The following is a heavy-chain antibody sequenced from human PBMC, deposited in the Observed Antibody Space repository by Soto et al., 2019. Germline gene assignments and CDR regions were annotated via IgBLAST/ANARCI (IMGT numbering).Heavy chain of an antibody. J-gene: IGHJ3*02. D-gene: IGHD4-17*01. CDR3: AKDTRPHVTTSAFDI. CDR1: GFTFDDYT. Sequence: GGSLRLSCAASGFTFDDYTMHWVRQAPGKGLEWVSLISWDGGSTYYADSVKGRFTISRDNSKNSLYLQMNSLRTEDTALYYCAKDTRPHVTTSAFDIWGQGTMVTVSS. V-gene: IGHV3-43*01. CDR2: ISWDGGST.